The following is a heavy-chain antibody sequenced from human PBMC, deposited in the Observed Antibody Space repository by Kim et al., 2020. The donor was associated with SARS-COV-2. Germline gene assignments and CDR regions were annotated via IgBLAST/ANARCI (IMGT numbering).Heavy chain of an antibody. Sequence: GGSLRLSCAASGFTFSSSEMNWVRQAPGKGLEWVSYISSSSTLIYYADSVRGRFTISRDNAENSVYLQMKSLRPEDTAVYYCARQSGNWGALDYWGQGTLVTVSS. V-gene: IGHV3-48*03. CDR3: ARQSGNWGALDY. CDR2: ISSSSTLI. J-gene: IGHJ4*02. CDR1: GFTFSSSE. D-gene: IGHD7-27*01.